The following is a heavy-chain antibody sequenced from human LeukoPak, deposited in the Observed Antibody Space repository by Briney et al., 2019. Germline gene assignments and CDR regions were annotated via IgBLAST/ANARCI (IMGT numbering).Heavy chain of an antibody. CDR1: GYTFTGYY. Sequence: GASVKVSCKASGYTFTGYYIHWVRQAPGQGLEWMGWINPNSGGTNYAQKFQGRVTMTRDTSISTAYMELSRLRSDDTAVYYCARDSGEMATIFYFDYWGQGTLVTVSS. J-gene: IGHJ4*02. CDR3: ARDSGEMATIFYFDY. V-gene: IGHV1-2*02. CDR2: INPNSGGT. D-gene: IGHD5-24*01.